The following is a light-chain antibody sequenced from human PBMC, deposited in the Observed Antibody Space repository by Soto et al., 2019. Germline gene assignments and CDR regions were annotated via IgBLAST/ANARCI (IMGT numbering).Light chain of an antibody. CDR2: AAS. V-gene: IGKV3-20*01. Sequence: EIVLTQSPGTLSLSPGERATLSCRASQSVGGTYLAWYQQKPGQAPRLLMYAASTRATGIPDRFSGSGSGTDFTLNISRLEPEDFAVYYCQQYGRSLWTFGQGTKVEIK. CDR3: QQYGRSLWT. CDR1: QSVGGTY. J-gene: IGKJ1*01.